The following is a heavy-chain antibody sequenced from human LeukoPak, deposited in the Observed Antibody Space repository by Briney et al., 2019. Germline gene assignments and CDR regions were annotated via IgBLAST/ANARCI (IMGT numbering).Heavy chain of an antibody. D-gene: IGHD3-10*01. CDR1: GASINNYH. J-gene: IGHJ4*02. CDR3: ARYNTLNRGISAVDY. CDR2: ISNSGST. V-gene: IGHV4-59*13. Sequence: SETLSLTCSVSGASINNYHWSWIRQSPGKGLEWIGFISNSGSTYYSASLKSRVTISADTSKNHFSLNLRSVTAADTALYYCARYNTLNRGISAVDYWGQGTLVTVSS.